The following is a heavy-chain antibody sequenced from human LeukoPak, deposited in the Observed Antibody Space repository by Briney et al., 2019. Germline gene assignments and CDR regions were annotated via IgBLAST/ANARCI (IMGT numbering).Heavy chain of an antibody. D-gene: IGHD3-16*01. CDR1: GGSISPYY. Sequence: PSETLSLTCTVSGGSISPYYWNWIRQPPGKGLEWIGYVFYSGSTNYIPSLKSRLTMSVDTSKNQFSLNLSSVTAADTAVYYCARSQLWPDPYFDYWGQGTLVTVSS. J-gene: IGHJ4*02. CDR2: VFYSGST. V-gene: IGHV4-59*08. CDR3: ARSQLWPDPYFDY.